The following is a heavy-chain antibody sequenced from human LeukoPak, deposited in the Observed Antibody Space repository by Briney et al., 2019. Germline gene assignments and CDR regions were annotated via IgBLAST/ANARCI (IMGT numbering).Heavy chain of an antibody. D-gene: IGHD2-2*01. CDR3: ARGSRDCSSTSCYAGIHY. J-gene: IGHJ4*02. V-gene: IGHV4-59*01. Sequence: SETLSLTCTVSGGSISSYYWSWIRQPPGKGLEWIRYIYYSGSTNYNPSLKSRVTISVDTSKNQFSLKLSSVTAADTAVYYCARGSRDCSSTSCYAGIHYWGQGTRVTVSS. CDR2: IYYSGST. CDR1: GGSISSYY.